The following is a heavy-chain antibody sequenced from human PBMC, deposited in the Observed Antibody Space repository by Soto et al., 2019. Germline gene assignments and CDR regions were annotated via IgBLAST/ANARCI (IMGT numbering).Heavy chain of an antibody. CDR1: GGSFSGYY. V-gene: IGHV4-34*01. CDR3: ARGWGRISDY. Sequence: QVQLQQWGAGLLKPSETLSLTCAVYGGSFSGYYWSWIRQHPGKGLEWIGEINHSGSTNYNPSLKSRVTISVDTSKNQFSLKLSSVTAADTAVYYCARGWGRISDYWGQGALVAVSS. J-gene: IGHJ4*02. D-gene: IGHD7-27*01. CDR2: INHSGST.